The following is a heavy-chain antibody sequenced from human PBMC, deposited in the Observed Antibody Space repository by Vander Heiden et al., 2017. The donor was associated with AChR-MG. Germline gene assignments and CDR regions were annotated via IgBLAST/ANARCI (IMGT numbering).Heavy chain of an antibody. V-gene: IGHV4-4*07. D-gene: IGHD6-19*01. Sequence: QVQLQESGPGLVKPSETLSLTRTVPGGSISSYYWSWIRQPAGEGLEWIGRIYTSGSTNYNPSLKSRVTMSVDTSKNQFSLKLTSVTAADTAMYYCARDLPGWYANHNWFDPWGQGTLVTVSS. J-gene: IGHJ5*02. CDR2: IYTSGST. CDR3: ARDLPGWYANHNWFDP. CDR1: GGSISSYY.